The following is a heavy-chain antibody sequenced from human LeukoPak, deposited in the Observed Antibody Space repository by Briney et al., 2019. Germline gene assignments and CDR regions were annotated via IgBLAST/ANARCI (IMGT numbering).Heavy chain of an antibody. D-gene: IGHD3-22*01. Sequence: ASVKVSCKASGYTFTGYYMHWVRQAPGQGLEWMGWINPNSGGTNYAQEFQGRVTMTRDTSISTAYMELSRLRSDDTAVYYCASDSSGYYAHFDYWGQGTLVTVSS. CDR3: ASDSSGYYAHFDY. J-gene: IGHJ4*02. V-gene: IGHV1-2*02. CDR1: GYTFTGYY. CDR2: INPNSGGT.